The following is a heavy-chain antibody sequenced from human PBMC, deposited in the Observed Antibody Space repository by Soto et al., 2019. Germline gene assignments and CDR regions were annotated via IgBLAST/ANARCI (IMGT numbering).Heavy chain of an antibody. Sequence: EVQLLESGGGLVQPGGSLRLSCAASGFTFISYAMSWVRQAPGKGLEWVSIISGSGGSTYYADSVKGRFTISRDNSKNTLYLQMNSLRAEDTAVYYCAKRVVVAAKGSWFDPWGQGTLVTVSS. V-gene: IGHV3-23*01. CDR1: GFTFISYA. CDR2: ISGSGGST. D-gene: IGHD2-15*01. J-gene: IGHJ5*02. CDR3: AKRVVVAAKGSWFDP.